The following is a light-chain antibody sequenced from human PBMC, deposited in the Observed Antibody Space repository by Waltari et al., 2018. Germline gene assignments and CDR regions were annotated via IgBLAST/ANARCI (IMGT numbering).Light chain of an antibody. CDR2: GAS. CDR1: QSVRTN. Sequence: LTQSPASLSVSPGDTVILPCRASQSVRTNLVWYQHKAGQAPRTLIYGASTRASGVPSRFSGSGAETNYTLIISSLQSEDAAVYFCQQYYVWPPITFGGGTKLEI. V-gene: IGKV3-15*01. J-gene: IGKJ4*01. CDR3: QQYYVWPPIT.